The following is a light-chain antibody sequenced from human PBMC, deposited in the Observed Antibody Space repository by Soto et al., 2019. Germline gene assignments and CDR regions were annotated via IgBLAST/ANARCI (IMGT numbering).Light chain of an antibody. V-gene: IGLV2-14*03. Sequence: QSALTQPASVSGSPGQSITISCTGTSSDIGAYNFVSWYQQHPGKAPKLMLYDVNIRPSGVSNRFSGSKSGNTASLTISGPQAEDGAGYYCTSWTTSPTMIFGGGTKLTAL. CDR3: TSWTTSPTMI. CDR1: SSDIGAYNF. J-gene: IGLJ2*01. CDR2: DVN.